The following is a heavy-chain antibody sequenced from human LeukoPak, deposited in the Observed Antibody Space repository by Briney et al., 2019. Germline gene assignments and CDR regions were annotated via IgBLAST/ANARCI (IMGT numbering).Heavy chain of an antibody. Sequence: PSETLSLTCTVSGDSISSYYWSWIRQSPGKGLEWIGYIYDSGSTNYNPSLKGRVSISVDTSKNQFSLKLSSVIAADTAVYYCARGGARGYSYGGLDYWGQGTLVTVSS. V-gene: IGHV4-59*01. CDR3: ARGGARGYSYGGLDY. J-gene: IGHJ4*02. CDR2: IYDSGST. D-gene: IGHD5-18*01. CDR1: GDSISSYY.